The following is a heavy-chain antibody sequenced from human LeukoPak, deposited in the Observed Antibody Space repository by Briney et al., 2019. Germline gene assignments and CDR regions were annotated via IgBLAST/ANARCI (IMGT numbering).Heavy chain of an antibody. J-gene: IGHJ4*02. CDR1: GGSISSSSYY. Sequence: SETLSLTCTVSGGSISSSSYYWGWIRQPLGKGLEWIGSIYYSGSTYYNPSLKSRVTISVDTSKNQFSLKLSSVTAADTAVYYCASDSSSWYYSFDYWGQGTLVTVSS. V-gene: IGHV4-39*01. D-gene: IGHD6-13*01. CDR2: IYYSGST. CDR3: ASDSSSWYYSFDY.